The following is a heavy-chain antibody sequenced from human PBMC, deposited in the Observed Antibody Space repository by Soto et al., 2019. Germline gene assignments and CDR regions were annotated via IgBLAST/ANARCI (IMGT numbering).Heavy chain of an antibody. J-gene: IGHJ4*02. V-gene: IGHV3-49*04. CDR1: GFTFGDYA. D-gene: IGHD6-19*01. Sequence: GGSLRLSCTASGFTFGDYAMSWVRQAPGKGLEWVGFIRSKAYGGTTEYAASVKGRFTISRDDSKSIAYLQMNSLKTEDTAVYYCTRYSSRGWWYWGQGTLVTVSS. CDR3: TRYSSRGWWY. CDR2: IRSKAYGGTT.